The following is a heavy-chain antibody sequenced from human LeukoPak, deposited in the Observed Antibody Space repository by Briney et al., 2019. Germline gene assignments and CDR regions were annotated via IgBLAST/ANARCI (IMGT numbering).Heavy chain of an antibody. D-gene: IGHD1-26*01. V-gene: IGHV3-48*01. J-gene: IGHJ4*02. Sequence: GGSLRLSCAASGFTFSSYSMNWVRQAPGKGLEWVSYISSSSSTIYYADSVKGRFTISRDNAKNSLYLQMNSLRAEDTAVYYCARDLSGLPRYWGQGTLVTVSS. CDR3: ARDLSGLPRY. CDR1: GFTFSSYS. CDR2: ISSSSSTI.